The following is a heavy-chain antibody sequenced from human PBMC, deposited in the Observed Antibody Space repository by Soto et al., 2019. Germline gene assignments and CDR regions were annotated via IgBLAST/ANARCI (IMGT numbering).Heavy chain of an antibody. V-gene: IGHV3-21*01. D-gene: IGHD3-3*01. CDR3: ARDLNTYYDFWSGYYDY. CDR2: ISSSSSYI. Sequence: GSLRLSCAASGFTFSSYSMNWVRQAPGKGLEWVSSISSSSSYIYYADSVKGRFTISRDNAKNSLYLQMNSLRAEDTAVYYCARDLNTYYDFWSGYYDYWGQGTLVTVSS. J-gene: IGHJ4*02. CDR1: GFTFSSYS.